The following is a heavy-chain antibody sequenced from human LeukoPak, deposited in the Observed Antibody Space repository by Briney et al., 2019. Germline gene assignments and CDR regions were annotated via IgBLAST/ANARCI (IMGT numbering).Heavy chain of an antibody. D-gene: IGHD3-22*01. V-gene: IGHV5-51*01. CDR3: ARRGYYDSSGYLGYFDL. J-gene: IGHJ2*01. CDR2: IYPGDSDA. Sequence: GESLKISCNGSGYXFTSYWIGWVRQMPGKGLEWMGIIYPGDSDATYSPSFQGQVTISADKSISTAYLQWSSLKASDTAMYYCARRGYYDSSGYLGYFDLWGRGTLVTVSS. CDR1: GYXFTSYW.